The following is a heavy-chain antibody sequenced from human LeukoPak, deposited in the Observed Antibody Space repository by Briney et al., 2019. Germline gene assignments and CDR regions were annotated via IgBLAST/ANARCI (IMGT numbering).Heavy chain of an antibody. Sequence: SETLSLTCAVYGGAFSGYYWSWIRQPPGKGLEWIGSIYYSGSTYYNPSLKSRVTISVDTSKNQFSLKLSSVTAADTAVYYCARLSTVYYMDVWGKGTTVTVSS. V-gene: IGHV4-34*01. J-gene: IGHJ6*03. CDR1: GGAFSGYY. D-gene: IGHD2-21*02. CDR2: IYYSGST. CDR3: ARLSTVYYMDV.